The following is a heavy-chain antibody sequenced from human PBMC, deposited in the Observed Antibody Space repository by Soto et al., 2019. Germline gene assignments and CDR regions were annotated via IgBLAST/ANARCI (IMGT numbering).Heavy chain of an antibody. J-gene: IGHJ3*02. V-gene: IGHV1-18*01. CDR2: ISSNNGRT. D-gene: IGHD3-22*01. CDR3: ARYYLDVSGHYYDLFDI. CDR1: GYTFPTYG. Sequence: QVQLVQSGAEVKTPGASVKVSCKASGYTFPTYGISWVRQAPGQGLEWMGWISSNNGRTNFAPNPHGTLTLTTDTSKSTTYMELRSLRSDDTAMYYCARYYLDVSGHYYDLFDIWGQGTMVTVSS.